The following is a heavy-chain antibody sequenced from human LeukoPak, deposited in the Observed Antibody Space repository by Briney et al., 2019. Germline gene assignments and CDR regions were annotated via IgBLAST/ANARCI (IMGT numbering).Heavy chain of an antibody. D-gene: IGHD6-13*01. CDR3: ATINPLGSSSRYYYYYYGMDV. V-gene: IGHV1-2*06. CDR2: INPNSGGT. J-gene: IGHJ6*02. Sequence: ASVKVSCKASGYTFTGYYMHWVRQAPGQGLEWMGRINPNSGGTNYAQKFQGRVTMTRDTSISTAYMELSRLRSDDTAVYYCATINPLGSSSRYYYYYYGMDVWGQGTTVTVPS. CDR1: GYTFTGYY.